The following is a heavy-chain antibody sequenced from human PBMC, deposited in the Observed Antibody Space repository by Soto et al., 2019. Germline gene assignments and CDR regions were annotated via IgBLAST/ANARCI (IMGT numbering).Heavy chain of an antibody. V-gene: IGHV3-21*01. CDR2: ISSSSSHI. Sequence: EVPLVESGGGLVQPGGSLRLSCAASGFPFSSYSMNWVRQAPGKGLEWVSSISSSSSHIYNADSVKGRFTISRDNAKNSLYLQMNSLRAEDTAVYYCARMVTTVTTDYWGQGTLVTVSS. CDR1: GFPFSSYS. J-gene: IGHJ4*02. D-gene: IGHD4-17*01. CDR3: ARMVTTVTTDY.